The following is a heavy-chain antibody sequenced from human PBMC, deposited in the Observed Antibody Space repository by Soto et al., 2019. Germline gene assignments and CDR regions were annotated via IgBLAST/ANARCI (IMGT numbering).Heavy chain of an antibody. Sequence: ETLSLTCAVSSGSISSSNWWSWVRQPPGKGLEWIGEIYHSGSTYYNPSLKSRVTISVDTSKNQFSLKLSSVTAADTAVYYCAVYDYIWGSSRDYWGQGTLVTVSS. D-gene: IGHD3-16*01. J-gene: IGHJ4*02. CDR3: AVYDYIWGSSRDY. CDR1: SGSISSSNW. V-gene: IGHV4-4*02. CDR2: IYHSGST.